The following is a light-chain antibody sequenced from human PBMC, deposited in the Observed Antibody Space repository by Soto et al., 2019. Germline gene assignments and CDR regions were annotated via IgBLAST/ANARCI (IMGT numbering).Light chain of an antibody. J-gene: IGKJ2*01. V-gene: IGKV3-20*01. CDR2: GSS. Sequence: EVVLTQSPGTLSLSPGERATLSCRASQSVSNNYFAWYQQKPGQAPRLLIFGSSDMATCIPDRFSGSGSGTDFTLTISRLEPEDFAVYYCQQYGSSPPYTFGQGTKLEIK. CDR1: QSVSNNY. CDR3: QQYGSSPPYT.